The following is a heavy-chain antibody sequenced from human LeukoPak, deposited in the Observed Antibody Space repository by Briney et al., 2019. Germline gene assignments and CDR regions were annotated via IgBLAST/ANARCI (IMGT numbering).Heavy chain of an antibody. CDR3: AREDRGYDYDF. V-gene: IGHV3-23*01. CDR2: ISASGSSA. Sequence: GGSLRLSCAASGFTFSSSAMYWVRQAPGKGLEWVSAISASGSSAYYADSVKGRFTVSRDNSKNTLYLQMNSLRAEDTAEYYCAREDRGYDYDFWGQGTLVTVSS. J-gene: IGHJ4*02. CDR1: GFTFSSSA. D-gene: IGHD5-12*01.